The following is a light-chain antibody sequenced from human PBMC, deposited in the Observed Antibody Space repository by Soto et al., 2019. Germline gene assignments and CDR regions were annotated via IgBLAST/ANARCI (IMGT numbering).Light chain of an antibody. CDR2: DVS. Sequence: QSVLTQPRSASGSPGQSITISCTGTSSDVGGYNYVSWYQQHPAKAPKLIIFDVSKRPSGVPNRFSGSKSGNTASLTISGLQAEDEADYHCCSYAGTRTSWVFGTGTKLTVL. J-gene: IGLJ1*01. V-gene: IGLV2-11*01. CDR1: SSDVGGYNY. CDR3: CSYAGTRTSWV.